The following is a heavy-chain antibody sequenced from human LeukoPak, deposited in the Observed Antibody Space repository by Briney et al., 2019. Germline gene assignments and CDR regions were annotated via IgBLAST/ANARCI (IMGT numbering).Heavy chain of an antibody. Sequence: ASVNVSCKASGGTFSSYAISWVRQAPGQGLEWMGGIIPIFGTANYAQKFQGRVTITADESTSTAYMELSSLRSEDTAVYYCARDDYAPYNYYYYGMDVWGQGTTVTVSS. CDR2: IIPIFGTA. J-gene: IGHJ6*02. CDR1: GGTFSSYA. CDR3: ARDDYAPYNYYYYGMDV. D-gene: IGHD4-17*01. V-gene: IGHV1-69*13.